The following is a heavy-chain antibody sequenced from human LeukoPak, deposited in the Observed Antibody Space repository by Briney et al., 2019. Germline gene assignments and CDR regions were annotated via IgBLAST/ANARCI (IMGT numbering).Heavy chain of an antibody. CDR1: GGSISSGSYY. Sequence: SQTLSLTCTVSGGSISSGSYYWSWIRQPAGKGLEWIGRIYTSGSTNYNPSLKSRVTISVDTSKNQFSLKLSSVTAADTAVYYCATPWDSYDYWGQGTLVTVSS. CDR3: ATPWDSYDY. V-gene: IGHV4-61*02. J-gene: IGHJ4*02. CDR2: IYTSGST. D-gene: IGHD5-18*01.